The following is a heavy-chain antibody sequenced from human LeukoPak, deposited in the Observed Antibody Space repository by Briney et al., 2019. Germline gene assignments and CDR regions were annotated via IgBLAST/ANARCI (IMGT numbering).Heavy chain of an antibody. J-gene: IGHJ4*02. CDR2: ISGSGGST. CDR1: GFTFSSYA. V-gene: IGHV3-23*01. CDR3: AKKRGDYYDSSGYYDDY. D-gene: IGHD3-22*01. Sequence: GGSLRLSCAASGFTFSSYAMSWVRQAPGKGLEWVSAISGSGGSTYYADSVKGRFTISRDSSKNTLYLQMNSLRAEDTAVYYCAKKRGDYYDSSGYYDDYWGQGTLVTVSS.